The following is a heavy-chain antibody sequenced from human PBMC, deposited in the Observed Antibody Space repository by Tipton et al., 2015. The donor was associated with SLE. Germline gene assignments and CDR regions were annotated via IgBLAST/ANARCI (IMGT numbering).Heavy chain of an antibody. Sequence: TLSLTCAVHGGSFSGYYWSWIRQPPGKGQEWIGKINHSGTTNYNPPPKGRVPISLDTSKNTFSVKLPSVTAADTAVYYCARVVQLAGYFHHWGQGTLVTVSS. V-gene: IGHV4-34*01. CDR2: INHSGTT. CDR1: GGSFSGYY. J-gene: IGHJ1*01. D-gene: IGHD6-6*01. CDR3: ARVVQLAGYFHH.